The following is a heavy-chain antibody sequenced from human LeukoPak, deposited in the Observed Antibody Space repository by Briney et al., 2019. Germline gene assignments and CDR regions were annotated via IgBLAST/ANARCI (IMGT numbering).Heavy chain of an antibody. CDR2: INPNSGDT. D-gene: IGHD3-10*01. V-gene: IGHV1-2*02. J-gene: IGHJ4*02. CDR1: GYTFTGYY. Sequence: ASVKVSCKASGYTFTGYYMHWVRQAPGQGLEWMGWINPNSGDTNDAQRFQGRVTMTRDTSISTSYMELSRLRSDDTAVYFCARVITMVRGGILPVSGFDYWGQGTLVTVSS. CDR3: ARVITMVRGGILPVSGFDY.